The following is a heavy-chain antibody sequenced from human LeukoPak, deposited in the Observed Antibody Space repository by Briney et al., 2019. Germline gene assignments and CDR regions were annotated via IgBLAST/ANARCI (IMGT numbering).Heavy chain of an antibody. CDR3: ASHPPELWRFDY. D-gene: IGHD5-18*01. CDR2: IIPIFGTA. CDR1: GGTFSSYA. J-gene: IGHJ4*02. Sequence: SVKVSCKASGGTFSSYAISWVRQAPGQGLEWMGGIIPIFGTANYAQKFQGRVTITADESTSTAYMELSSLRSEDTAVYYCASHPPELWRFDYWGQGTLVTVSS. V-gene: IGHV1-69*13.